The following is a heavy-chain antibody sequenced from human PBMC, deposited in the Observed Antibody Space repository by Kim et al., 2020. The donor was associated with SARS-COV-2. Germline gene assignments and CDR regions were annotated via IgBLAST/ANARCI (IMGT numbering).Heavy chain of an antibody. D-gene: IGHD6-19*01. V-gene: IGHV3-48*03. J-gene: IGHJ3*02. CDR1: GFTFSSYE. CDR3: AREDSPIAVAGTGLGAFDI. Sequence: GGSLRLSCAASGFTFSSYEMNWVRQAPGKGLEWVSYISSSGSTIYYADSVKGRFTISRDNAKNSLYLQMNSLRAEDTAVYYCAREDSPIAVAGTGLGAFDIWGQGTMVTVSS. CDR2: ISSSGSTI.